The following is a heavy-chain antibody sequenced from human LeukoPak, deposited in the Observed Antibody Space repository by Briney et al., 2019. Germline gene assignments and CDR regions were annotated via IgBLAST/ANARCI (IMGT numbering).Heavy chain of an antibody. V-gene: IGHV4-61*02. CDR2: IYSSGNT. CDR1: GASISSDSYY. D-gene: IGHD6-19*01. J-gene: IGHJ3*02. Sequence: PSQTLSLTCTVSGASISSDSYYWSWIRQPAGKGLEWIGRIYSSGNTNYNPALMSRVTISLDTSKNQLSLSLSSVTAADTAVYYCARDMTGSGWNDAFDIWGQGTMVTVPS. CDR3: ARDMTGSGWNDAFDI.